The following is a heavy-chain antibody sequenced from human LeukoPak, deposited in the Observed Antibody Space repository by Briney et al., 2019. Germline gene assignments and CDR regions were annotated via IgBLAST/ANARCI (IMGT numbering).Heavy chain of an antibody. V-gene: IGHV3-23*01. J-gene: IGHJ4*02. CDR1: GFTFSSYA. D-gene: IGHD3-9*01. Sequence: AGGSLRLSCAASGFTFSSYAMSWVRQAPGKGLEWVSAISGSGGSTYYADSVKGRFTISRDNSKNALYLQMNSLRAEDTAVYYCAKRVYSGRPGCFDYWGQGTLVTVSS. CDR3: AKRVYSGRPGCFDY. CDR2: ISGSGGST.